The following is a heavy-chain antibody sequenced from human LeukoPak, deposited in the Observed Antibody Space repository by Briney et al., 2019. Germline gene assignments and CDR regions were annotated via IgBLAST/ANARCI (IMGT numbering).Heavy chain of an antibody. Sequence: PSETLSLTCTVSGDSISSYYRSWIRQPAGKGLEWIGYIYHSGSNNYNPSLKSRVTISADTSKDQFSLKLASVTAADTAVYYCATGYSSTWYYFDYWGQGTLVTVSS. CDR3: ATGYSSTWYYFDY. J-gene: IGHJ4*02. CDR1: GDSISSYY. V-gene: IGHV4-59*01. D-gene: IGHD6-13*01. CDR2: IYHSGSN.